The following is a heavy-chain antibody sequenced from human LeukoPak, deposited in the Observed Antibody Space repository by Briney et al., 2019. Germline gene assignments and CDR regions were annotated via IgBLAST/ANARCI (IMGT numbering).Heavy chain of an antibody. D-gene: IGHD6-13*01. CDR3: AKGSLGSWYYFDY. Sequence: GGSLRLSCAASGFTFSSYAMSWVRQAPGKGLEWVSAISGSGGSTYYADSVKGRFTISRDNSKNTLYLQMNSLRDEDTAVYYCAKGSLGSWYYFDYWGQGTLVTVSS. CDR1: GFTFSSYA. V-gene: IGHV3-23*01. J-gene: IGHJ4*02. CDR2: ISGSGGST.